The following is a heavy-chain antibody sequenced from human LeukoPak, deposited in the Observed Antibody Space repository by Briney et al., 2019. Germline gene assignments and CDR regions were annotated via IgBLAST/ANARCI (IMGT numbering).Heavy chain of an antibody. V-gene: IGHV4-59*01. CDR1: GGSISSYY. CDR3: ARESVAAAGIYFDY. Sequence: SETLSLTCTVFGGSISSYYWSWIRQPPGKGLEWIGYIYYSGSTNYNPSLKSRVTISVDTSKNQFSLELSSVTAADTAVYYCARESVAAAGIYFDYWGQGTLVTVSS. J-gene: IGHJ4*02. D-gene: IGHD6-13*01. CDR2: IYYSGST.